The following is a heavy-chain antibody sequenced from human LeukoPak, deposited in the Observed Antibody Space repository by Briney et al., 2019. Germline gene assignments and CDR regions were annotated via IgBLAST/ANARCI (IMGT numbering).Heavy chain of an antibody. D-gene: IGHD2-8*01. CDR3: TRGMGLDYYYYYMDV. J-gene: IGHJ6*03. Sequence: PGGSLRLSCTASGSTFGDYAMSWFRQAPGKGLEWVGFIRSKAYGGTTEYAASVKGRFTISRDDSKSNAYLQMNSLKTEDTAVYYCTRGMGLDYYYYYMDVWGKGTTVTISS. V-gene: IGHV3-49*03. CDR1: GSTFGDYA. CDR2: IRSKAYGGTT.